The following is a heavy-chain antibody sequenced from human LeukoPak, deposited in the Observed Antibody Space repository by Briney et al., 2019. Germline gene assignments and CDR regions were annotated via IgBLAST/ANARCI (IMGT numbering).Heavy chain of an antibody. CDR3: ARDPDSSDWYFDL. Sequence: ASVKVSCKASGYTFTNSYMHWVRQAPGQGLEWMGIINPSSGSTTYAQKFQGRVTMTKDTSTSTVYMELSSLRSEDTAVYYCARDPDSSDWYFDLWGRGTLVTVSS. CDR2: INPSSGST. V-gene: IGHV1-46*01. J-gene: IGHJ2*01. CDR1: GYTFTNSY. D-gene: IGHD2-15*01.